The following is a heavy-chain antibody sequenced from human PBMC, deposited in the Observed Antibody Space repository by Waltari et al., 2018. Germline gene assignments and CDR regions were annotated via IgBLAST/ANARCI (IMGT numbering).Heavy chain of an antibody. CDR3: ASHRPGGLGMDV. V-gene: IGHV3-74*01. Sequence: EMQLVESGGGLVQPGGSLRLSCAASGPPFRSYWMHWVRQAPGKGLVWVSRIKSDGGGTTYADSVRGRFTTSRDNAKNTLFLQMNSLRGEDTAVYYCASHRPGGLGMDVWGQGTTVIVSS. CDR2: IKSDGGGT. CDR1: GPPFRSYW. J-gene: IGHJ6*02.